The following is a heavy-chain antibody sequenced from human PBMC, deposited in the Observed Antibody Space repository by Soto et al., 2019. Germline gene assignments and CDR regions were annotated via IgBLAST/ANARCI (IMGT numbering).Heavy chain of an antibody. CDR3: AKERLGRGADY. V-gene: IGHV3-23*01. J-gene: IGHJ4*02. CDR1: GFTFSNYA. CDR2: ISGGGGNT. Sequence: EVQLLESGGGLVQPGGSLRLSCAASGFTFSNYAMSWVRQTPGKGLEWVSTISGGGGNTYYPDYVKGRFTISRDNSKDPVYLQMNSLRAEDTDIYYCAKERLGRGADYWGQGALVNVTS.